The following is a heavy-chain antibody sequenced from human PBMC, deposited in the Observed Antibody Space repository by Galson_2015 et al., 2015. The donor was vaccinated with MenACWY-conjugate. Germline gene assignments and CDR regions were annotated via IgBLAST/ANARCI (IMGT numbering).Heavy chain of an antibody. V-gene: IGHV3-30*04. J-gene: IGHJ5*02. Sequence: SLRLSCAASGFSFNDYDMNWVRQAPGKGLEWVAVISYDGSKEYYIESVKGRFTISRDNSKNTVSLQMNSLRTEDTALYYCARAFNRMPSGSGICGSWGQGILVTVSS. CDR2: ISYDGSKE. D-gene: IGHD3-10*01. CDR3: ARAFNRMPSGSGICGS. CDR1: GFSFNDYD.